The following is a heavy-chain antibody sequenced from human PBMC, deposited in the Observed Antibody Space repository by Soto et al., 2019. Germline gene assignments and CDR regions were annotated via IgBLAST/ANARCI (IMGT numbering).Heavy chain of an antibody. CDR2: IRRKANSYTT. J-gene: IGHJ6*02. V-gene: IGHV3-72*01. CDR3: AMLGGWSGGSSGMDV. CDR1: GLIFSDYH. Sequence: EVQLVESGGGLVQPGGSLRLSCAASGLIFSDYHMDWVRQAPGKGLEWVGRIRRKANSYTTEYAASVKGRFTISRDDSKLSLYLQMNTPKSADTSVYYCAMLGGWSGGSSGMDVWGQGTRLSVSS. D-gene: IGHD6-19*01.